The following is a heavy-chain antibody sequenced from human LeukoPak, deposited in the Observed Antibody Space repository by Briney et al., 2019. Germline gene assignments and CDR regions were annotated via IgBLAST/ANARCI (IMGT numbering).Heavy chain of an antibody. CDR3: ARGMTTVTKTDAFDI. J-gene: IGHJ3*02. Sequence: SETLSLTCAVYGGSFSGYYWSWIRQPPGKGLEWIGEINHSGSTNYNPSLKSRVTISVDTSKNQFSLKLSSVTAADTAVYYCARGMTTVTKTDAFDIWGQGTMVTVSS. V-gene: IGHV4-34*01. CDR2: INHSGST. CDR1: GGSFSGYY. D-gene: IGHD4-17*01.